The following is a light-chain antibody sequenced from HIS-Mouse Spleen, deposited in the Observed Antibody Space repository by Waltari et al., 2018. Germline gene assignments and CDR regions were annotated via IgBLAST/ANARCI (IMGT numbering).Light chain of an antibody. CDR2: EDS. CDR1: ALPTKY. V-gene: IGLV3-10*01. J-gene: IGLJ2*01. CDR3: YSTDSSGNHRV. Sequence: SYELTQPPSVSVSPGKTARITCSGDALPTKYAYWYQQKSGQAPLLVIYEDSKRPSGIPERFSGSSSGTMATLTISGAQVEDEADYYCYSTDSSGNHRVFGGGTKLTVL.